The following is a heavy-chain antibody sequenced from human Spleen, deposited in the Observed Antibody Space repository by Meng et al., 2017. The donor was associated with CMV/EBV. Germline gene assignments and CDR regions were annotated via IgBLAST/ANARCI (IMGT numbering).Heavy chain of an antibody. D-gene: IGHD3-16*01. V-gene: IGHV1-18*01. CDR1: GYTFTKYG. CDR3: ARRGVSPFYYYGMDV. Sequence: ASVKVSCKASGYTFTKYGITWVRQAPGQGPEWMGWISDYSAETTSAQKFYGRLTLTTDTSTNTAYMELRSLRSEDTAVYYCARRGVSPFYYYGMDVWGQGTTVTVSS. CDR2: ISDYSAET. J-gene: IGHJ6*02.